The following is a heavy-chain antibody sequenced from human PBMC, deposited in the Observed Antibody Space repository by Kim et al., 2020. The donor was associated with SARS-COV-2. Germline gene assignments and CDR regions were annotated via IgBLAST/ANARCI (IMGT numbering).Heavy chain of an antibody. D-gene: IGHD3-10*01. CDR2: IITGNGYT. CDR1: GYTFTNNA. J-gene: IGHJ5*02. CDR3: ARDREKVRGVLSLKWFDP. Sequence: ASVKVSCKASGYTFTNNAIHWVRQAPGQSPEWMGYIITGNGYTEYSQIFQGRLTITRDTSANTAYMELTSLRSEDTAVYFCARDREKVRGVLSLKWFDPW. V-gene: IGHV1-3*04.